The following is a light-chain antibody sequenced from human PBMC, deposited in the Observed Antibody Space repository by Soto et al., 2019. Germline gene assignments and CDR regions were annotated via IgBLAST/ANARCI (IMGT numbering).Light chain of an antibody. V-gene: IGKV3D-7*01. CDR1: QSVSSSY. Sequence: SLGTLFSAPRQLATLSFRSSQSVSSSYLAWYQQKPGQAPRLLIYGTSTRVTGIPARFSGSGSGTEFTLTISSLQSEDFTVYYCQQDYKWPLSFGGGTKVDIK. J-gene: IGKJ4*01. CDR2: GTS. CDR3: QQDYKWPLS.